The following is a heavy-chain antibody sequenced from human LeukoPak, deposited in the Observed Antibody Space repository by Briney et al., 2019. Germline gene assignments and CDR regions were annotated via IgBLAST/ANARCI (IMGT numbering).Heavy chain of an antibody. CDR1: GYTYTSYD. J-gene: IGHJ4*02. CDR2: MNPNSGNT. D-gene: IGHD3-10*01. Sequence: ASVKVSCKASGYTYTSYDINWVRQDTGQGLEWMGWMNPNSGNTGYAQKFQGRVTMTRNTSISTAYMELSSLRSEDTAVYYCARFPRVRGVARGDYWGQGTLVTVSA. V-gene: IGHV1-8*01. CDR3: ARFPRVRGVARGDY.